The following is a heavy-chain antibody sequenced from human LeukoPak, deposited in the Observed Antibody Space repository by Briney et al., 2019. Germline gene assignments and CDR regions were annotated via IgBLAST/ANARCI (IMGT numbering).Heavy chain of an antibody. Sequence: GGSLRLSXAASGFTFSSYAMSWVRQAPGKGLEWVSAISGSGGSTYYADSVKGRFTISRDNSKNTLYLQMNSLRAEDTAVYYCAKDPESGSYYDDAFDIWGQGTMVTVSS. D-gene: IGHD1-26*01. J-gene: IGHJ3*02. CDR3: AKDPESGSYYDDAFDI. CDR1: GFTFSSYA. CDR2: ISGSGGST. V-gene: IGHV3-23*01.